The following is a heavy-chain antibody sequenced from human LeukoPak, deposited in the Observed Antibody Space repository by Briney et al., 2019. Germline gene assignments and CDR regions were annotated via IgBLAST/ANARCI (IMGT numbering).Heavy chain of an antibody. CDR2: FHAGGGL. Sequence: GGSLRLSCVGSGFNVTTNNMYWVRQAPGKGLECVSAFHAGGGLDYADSVRDRFTISRDNSKNTLYLQMNSLRAEDTAVYFCGRRFCNSCPLDFWGQGTLVTVSS. CDR1: GFNVTTNN. D-gene: IGHD2-21*01. V-gene: IGHV3-66*04. J-gene: IGHJ4*02. CDR3: GRRFCNSCPLDF.